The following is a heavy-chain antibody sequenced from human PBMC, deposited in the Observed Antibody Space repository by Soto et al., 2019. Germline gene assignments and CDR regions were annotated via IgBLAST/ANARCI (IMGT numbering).Heavy chain of an antibody. CDR1: GFTFSGHA. CDR2: IWYDGSNK. D-gene: IGHD6-19*01. J-gene: IGHJ6*02. V-gene: IGHV3-33*01. CDR3: ARDGQGLAPYALDV. Sequence: QVQLVESGGGVAQPGRSLRLSCTVSGFTFSGHAMHWVRQAPGKGLEWVTQIWYDGSNKYYAESVKGRFTISRDNSKKTLYIQMNSLRVEDTAVYYCARDGQGLAPYALDVWGQGTSVTVSS.